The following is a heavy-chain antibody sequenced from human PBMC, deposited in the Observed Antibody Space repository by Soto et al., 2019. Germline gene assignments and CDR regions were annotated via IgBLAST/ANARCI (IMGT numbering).Heavy chain of an antibody. Sequence: PGGSLRLSCAASGFTLDDCAMHRGRQAPGKGLEWVSGISWNSGSTVYADSVKGRFTISRDNAKNSLYLQMNSLRTEDAALYYCAKTTRSGLIPAAFDYWGQGALVTVSS. CDR1: GFTLDDCA. CDR3: AKTTRSGLIPAAFDY. J-gene: IGHJ4*02. CDR2: ISWNSGST. V-gene: IGHV3-9*01. D-gene: IGHD2-2*01.